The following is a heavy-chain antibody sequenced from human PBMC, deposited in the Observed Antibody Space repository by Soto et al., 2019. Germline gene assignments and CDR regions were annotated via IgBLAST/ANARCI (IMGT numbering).Heavy chain of an antibody. V-gene: IGHV3-23*01. D-gene: IGHD1-26*01. CDR1: GFTFSSYA. CDR3: AKSGFPGIVGTFDY. CDR2: ISGSGGSK. J-gene: IGHJ4*02. Sequence: GGSLRLSCAASGFTFSSYAMSWVRQAPGKGLEWVSAISGSGGSKYYADSVKGRFTISRDNSKNTLYLQMNGLRAEDTVVYYCAKSGFPGIVGTFDYWGQGTLVTVSS.